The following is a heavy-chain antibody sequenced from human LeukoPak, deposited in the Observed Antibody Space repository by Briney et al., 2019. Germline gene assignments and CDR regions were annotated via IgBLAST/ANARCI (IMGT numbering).Heavy chain of an antibody. CDR2: IYYTGNT. J-gene: IGHJ3*02. V-gene: IGHV4-39*07. D-gene: IGHD3-10*01. CDR3: ARGPEETWFGELLGAFDI. Sequence: SDTLSLTCTVSGDSISTSKSYWGWIRQPPLKGLEWIGSIYYTGNTYYNASLKSRVTMSVDTSKNQFSLKLSSVTAADTAVYYCARGPEETWFGELLGAFDIWGQGTMVTVSS. CDR1: GDSISTSKSY.